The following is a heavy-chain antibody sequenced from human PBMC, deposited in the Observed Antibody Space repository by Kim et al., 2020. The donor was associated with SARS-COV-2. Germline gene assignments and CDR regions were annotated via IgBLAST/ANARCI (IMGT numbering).Heavy chain of an antibody. CDR2: INPNSGGT. J-gene: IGHJ5*02. V-gene: IGHV1-2*06. CDR3: ARDRPHSSGWYPGRDNWFDP. CDR1: GYTFTGYY. D-gene: IGHD6-19*01. Sequence: ASVKVSCKASGYTFTGYYMHWVRQAPGQGLEWMGRINPNSGGTNYAQKFQGRVTMTRDTSISTAYMELSRLRSDDTAVYYCARDRPHSSGWYPGRDNWFDPWGQGTLVTASS.